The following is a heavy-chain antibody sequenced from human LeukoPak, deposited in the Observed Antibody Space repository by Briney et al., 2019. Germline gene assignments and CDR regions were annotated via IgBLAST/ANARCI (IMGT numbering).Heavy chain of an antibody. J-gene: IGHJ6*03. Sequence: PGGSLRLSCAASGFTFSSYGMHWVRQAPGKGLEWVAFIRYDGSNKYYADSVKGRFTISRDNSKNTLYLQMNSLRAEDTAVYYCAKDGRFGDYYYYYMDVWGTGTTVTVSS. D-gene: IGHD3-10*01. CDR1: GFTFSSYG. CDR3: AKDGRFGDYYYYYMDV. V-gene: IGHV3-30*02. CDR2: IRYDGSNK.